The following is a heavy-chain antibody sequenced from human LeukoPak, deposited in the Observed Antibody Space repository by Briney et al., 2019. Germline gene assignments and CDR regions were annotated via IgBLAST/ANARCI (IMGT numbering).Heavy chain of an antibody. CDR2: ISGSGGST. V-gene: IGHV3-23*01. D-gene: IGHD6-13*01. J-gene: IGHJ1*01. Sequence: GGSLRLSCAASGFTFSSYAISWVRQAPGKGLEWVSAISGSGGSTSYADSLKGRFSISRDTSKNTLYLQMNSLRVDDTAVYYCAKAMGSHLAAAGPEFWGQGTLVTVSS. CDR3: AKAMGSHLAAAGPEF. CDR1: GFTFSSYA.